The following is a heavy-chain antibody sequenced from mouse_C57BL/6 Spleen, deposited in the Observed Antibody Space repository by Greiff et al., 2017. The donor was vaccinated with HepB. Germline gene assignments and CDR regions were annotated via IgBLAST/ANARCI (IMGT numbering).Heavy chain of an antibody. CDR2: IHPSDSDT. J-gene: IGHJ3*01. D-gene: IGHD2-4*01. V-gene: IGHV1-74*01. CDR3: ASLIYDDYDVAY. CDR1: GYTFTSYW. Sequence: QVQLKQPGAELVKPGASVKVSCKASGYTFTSYWMHWVKQRPGQGLEWIGRIHPSDSDTNYNQKFKGKATLTVDKSSSTAYMQLSSLTSEDSAVYCCASLIYDDYDVAYWGQGALVTVSA.